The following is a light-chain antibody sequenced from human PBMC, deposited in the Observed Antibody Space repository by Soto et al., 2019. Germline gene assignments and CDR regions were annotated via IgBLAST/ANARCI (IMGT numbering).Light chain of an antibody. V-gene: IGLV1-40*01. J-gene: IGLJ2*01. CDR1: DSNIGAGYD. CDR3: QSYDNNLSGSI. Sequence: QSVLTQPPSVSGAPGQRVTISCTGSDSNIGAGYDVPWYQQLPRTAPKLLIHDNTNRPSGVPDRFSASLSGTSASLAITGLEAEAEDDYYCQSYDNNLSGSIFGGGTKLTVL. CDR2: DNT.